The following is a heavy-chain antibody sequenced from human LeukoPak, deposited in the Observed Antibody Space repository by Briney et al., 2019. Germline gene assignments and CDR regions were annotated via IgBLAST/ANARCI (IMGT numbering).Heavy chain of an antibody. D-gene: IGHD2-15*01. J-gene: IGHJ3*02. CDR3: ARDLSGGALGAFDI. CDR2: INPNSGGT. CDR1: GYTFTGYY. V-gene: IGHV1-2*02. Sequence: ASVKVSCKASGYTFTGYYMHWVRQAPGQGLEWMGWINPNSGGTSFALNFQGRVTLTRDTSISTVYTELSRLRSDDTAVYYCARDLSGGALGAFDIWGQGTMVTVSS.